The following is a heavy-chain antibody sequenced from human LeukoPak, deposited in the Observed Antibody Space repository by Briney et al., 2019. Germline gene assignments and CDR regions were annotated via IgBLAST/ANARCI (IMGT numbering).Heavy chain of an antibody. CDR1: GGSISSYY. CDR3: ARVVDRPATYYYDSSEVDYFDY. J-gene: IGHJ4*02. D-gene: IGHD3-22*01. Sequence: SETLSLTCTVSGGSISSYYWSWIRQPAGKGLEWIGRIYTSGSTNYNPSLKSRVTMSVDTSKNQFSLKLRSVTAADPAVYYCARVVDRPATYYYDSSEVDYFDYWGQGTLVTVSS. V-gene: IGHV4-4*07. CDR2: IYTSGST.